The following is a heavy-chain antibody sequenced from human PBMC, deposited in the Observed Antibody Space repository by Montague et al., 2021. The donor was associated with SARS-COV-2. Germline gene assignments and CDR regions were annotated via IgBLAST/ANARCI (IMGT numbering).Heavy chain of an antibody. CDR3: ARGEWLLSLFYYYYMDV. D-gene: IGHD3-3*01. V-gene: IGHV3-74*01. CDR2: INSDGSST. J-gene: IGHJ6*03. Sequence: SLRLSCAASGFTFSSYWMHWVRQAPGKGLVWVSRINSDGSSTSYADSVKGRFTISRDNAENTLYLQMNSLRAEDTAVYYCARGEWLLSLFYYYYMDVWGKGTTVTVSS. CDR1: GFTFSSYW.